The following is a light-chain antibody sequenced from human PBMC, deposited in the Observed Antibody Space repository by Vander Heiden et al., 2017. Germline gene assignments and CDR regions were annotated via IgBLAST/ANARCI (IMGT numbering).Light chain of an antibody. CDR2: DAS. CDR1: QSISSW. CDR3: QQYYSYPYT. Sequence: DIQMTQSPSTLSASVGDRVTITCRASQSISSWLAWYQQKPGKAPKLLIYDASSLESGVPSRFSGSGSGTEFTLTISSLQPDDFATYYCQQYYSYPYTFGQGTKLEIK. V-gene: IGKV1-5*01. J-gene: IGKJ2*01.